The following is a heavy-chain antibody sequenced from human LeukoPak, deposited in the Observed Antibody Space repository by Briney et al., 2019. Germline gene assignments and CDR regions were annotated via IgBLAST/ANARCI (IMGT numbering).Heavy chain of an antibody. V-gene: IGHV4-38-2*01. D-gene: IGHD1-1*01. CDR1: GYSISSGYY. CDR2: IYHSGST. Sequence: SETLSLTCSVSGYSISSGYYWGWIRQPPGKGLEWIGSIYHSGSTYYNPSLKSRVTISVDTSKNQFSLKLSSVTAAETAVYYCARLWRYAFDIWGQGTMVTVSS. J-gene: IGHJ3*02. CDR3: ARLWRYAFDI.